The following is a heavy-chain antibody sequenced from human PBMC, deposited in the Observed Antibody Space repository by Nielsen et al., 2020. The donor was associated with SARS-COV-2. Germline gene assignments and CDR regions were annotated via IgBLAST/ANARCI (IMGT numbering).Heavy chain of an antibody. V-gene: IGHV1-2*06. Sequence: ASVKVSCKASGYTFTGYYMHWVRQAPGQGLEWMGRINPNSGGTNYAQKLQGRVTMTTDTSTSTAYMELRSLRSDDTAVYYCARVTYYYDSSGWDLFDYWGQGTLVTVSS. CDR1: GYTFTGYY. CDR2: INPNSGGT. CDR3: ARVTYYYDSSGWDLFDY. D-gene: IGHD3-22*01. J-gene: IGHJ4*02.